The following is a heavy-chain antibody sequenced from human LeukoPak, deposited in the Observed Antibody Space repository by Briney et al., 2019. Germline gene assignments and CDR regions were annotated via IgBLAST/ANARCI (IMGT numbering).Heavy chain of an antibody. CDR3: ARTYSRYDLDY. V-gene: IGHV3-30-3*01. J-gene: IGHJ4*02. CDR2: ISYDGSNK. Sequence: PGGSLRLSCAASGFTFSSYAMHWVRQAPGKGLEWVAVISYDGSNKYYADSVKGRFTISRDNSKNTLYLQMNSLRAEDTAVYYCARTYSRYDLDYWGQGTLVTVSS. D-gene: IGHD6-13*01. CDR1: GFTFSSYA.